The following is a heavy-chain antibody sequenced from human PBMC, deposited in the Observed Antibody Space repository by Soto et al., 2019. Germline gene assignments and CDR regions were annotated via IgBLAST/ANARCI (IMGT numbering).Heavy chain of an antibody. CDR2: IFYSGST. CDR3: ACIFSGGYSYDFYYYGMDV. CDR1: GGSISSSSYY. J-gene: IGHJ6*02. Sequence: QLQLQESGPGLVKPSETLSLTCTVSGGSISSSSYYWGWIRQPPGKGLEWIGSIFYSGSTDYTPSLKTRTTLSVARSKNQFPLKLSSVSAADTAVYYCACIFSGGYSYDFYYYGMDVWGQGTTVTVSS. D-gene: IGHD5-18*01. V-gene: IGHV4-39*01.